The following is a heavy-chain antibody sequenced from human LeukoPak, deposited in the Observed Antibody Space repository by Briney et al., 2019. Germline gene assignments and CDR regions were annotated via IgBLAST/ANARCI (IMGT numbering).Heavy chain of an antibody. Sequence: PGGSLRLSCAASGFTFSSYAMSWVRQAPGKGLEWVSAISGSGGSTYYADSVKGRFTNSRDNSKNTLYLQMNSLRAEDTAVYYCAKRTLWFGEFYFDYWGQGTLVTVSS. CDR2: ISGSGGST. V-gene: IGHV3-23*01. CDR3: AKRTLWFGEFYFDY. CDR1: GFTFSSYA. D-gene: IGHD3-10*01. J-gene: IGHJ4*02.